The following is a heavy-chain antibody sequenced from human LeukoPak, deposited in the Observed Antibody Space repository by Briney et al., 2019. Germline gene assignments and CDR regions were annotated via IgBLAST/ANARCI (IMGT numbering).Heavy chain of an antibody. CDR3: AKGIDFWSGHPGFDY. J-gene: IGHJ4*02. CDR2: IIGNGGST. CDR1: GLTFSSYA. Sequence: GGSLRLSCAASGLTFSSYAMSWVRQAPGKGLEWGSDIIGNGGSTDYADSVKGRFTISRDNSKNTVFLQMNSLRAEDTAVYYCAKGIDFWSGHPGFDYWGQGTLVTVSS. D-gene: IGHD3-3*01. V-gene: IGHV3-23*01.